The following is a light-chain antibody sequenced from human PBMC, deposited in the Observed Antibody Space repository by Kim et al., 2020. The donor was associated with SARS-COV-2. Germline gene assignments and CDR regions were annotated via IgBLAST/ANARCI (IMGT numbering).Light chain of an antibody. CDR1: RSVVGAYTS. CDR2: EVS. Sequence: PGQSVTISCTGTRSVVGAYTSVSWYQQHPGKAPKLITFEVSKPSGVPDRFSGSKSGNTASLSISGLQAEDEADYYCYAFAGSDSYLFGTGTKVTVL. CDR3: YAFAGSDSYL. J-gene: IGLJ1*01. V-gene: IGLV2-11*03.